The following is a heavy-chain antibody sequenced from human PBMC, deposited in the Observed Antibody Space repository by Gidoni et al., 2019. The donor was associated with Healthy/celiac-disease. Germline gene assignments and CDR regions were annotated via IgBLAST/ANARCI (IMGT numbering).Heavy chain of an antibody. V-gene: IGHV3-48*01. CDR3: ARAPLEYDILTGTYYYYMDV. D-gene: IGHD3-9*01. CDR2: ISSSSSTI. J-gene: IGHJ6*03. CDR1: GFPFRRSS. Sequence: EVQLVESGGGLVQPGGSLSLSCAASGFPFRRSSMNWVRQAPGKGLEWVSYISSSSSTIYYADSVKGRFTISRDNAKNSLYLQMNSLRAEDTAVYYCARAPLEYDILTGTYYYYMDVWGKGTTVTVSS.